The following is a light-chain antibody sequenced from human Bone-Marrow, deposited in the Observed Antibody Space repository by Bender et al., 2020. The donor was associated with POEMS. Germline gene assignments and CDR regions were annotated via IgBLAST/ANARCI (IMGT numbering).Light chain of an antibody. CDR1: SSDIGAYDS. J-gene: IGLJ3*02. V-gene: IGLV2-14*03. Sequence: QSVLAQPASVSGSPGQSITISCTGTSSDIGAYDSVSWYQQHPGKAPKLIIYGVSGRPSAYSSRFFGSKSGNTASLTISGLQADDEAHYYCTSYTASTTLVFGGGTRLTVL. CDR2: GVS. CDR3: TSYTASTTLV.